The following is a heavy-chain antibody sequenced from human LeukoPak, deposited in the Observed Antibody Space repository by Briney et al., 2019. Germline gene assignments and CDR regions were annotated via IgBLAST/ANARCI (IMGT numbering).Heavy chain of an antibody. CDR1: GYSFTSYW. CDR3: ARQGWGCSGGSCYVDY. CDR2: IYPSDSDT. D-gene: IGHD2-15*01. Sequence: GESLKISCKGSGYSFTSYWIGWVRQMPGKGLEWMGIIYPSDSDTRYSPSFQGQVTISADKSISTAYLQWSSLKASDTAMYYCARQGWGCSGGSCYVDYWGQGTLVTVSS. J-gene: IGHJ4*02. V-gene: IGHV5-51*01.